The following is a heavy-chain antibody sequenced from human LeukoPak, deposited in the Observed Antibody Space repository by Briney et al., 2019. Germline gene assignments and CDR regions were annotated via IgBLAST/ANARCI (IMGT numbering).Heavy chain of an antibody. D-gene: IGHD2-2*01. CDR2: ISWNSGSI. CDR3: AKAACSSTRCRGDY. J-gene: IGHJ4*02. CDR1: GFTFDDYA. Sequence: GGSLRLSCAASGFTFDDYAMHWVRQAPGKGLEWVSGISWNSGSIGYADSVKGRFTISRDNAKNSLYLQMNSLRAEDMALYYCAKAACSSTRCRGDYWGQGTLVTVPS. V-gene: IGHV3-9*03.